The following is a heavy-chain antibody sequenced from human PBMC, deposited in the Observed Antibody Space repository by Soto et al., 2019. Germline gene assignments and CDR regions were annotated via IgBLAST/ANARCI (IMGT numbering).Heavy chain of an antibody. CDR3: ARSIFGVVIYYYYGMDV. CDR2: IIPIFGTA. CDR1: GGTFSSYA. Sequence: QVQLVQSGAEVKKPGSSVNVSCKASGGTFSSYAISWVRQAPGQGLEWMGGIIPIFGTANYAQKFQGRVTITADESTSTAYMELSSLRSEDTAVYYCARSIFGVVIYYYYGMDVWGQGTTVTVSS. V-gene: IGHV1-69*01. J-gene: IGHJ6*02. D-gene: IGHD3-3*02.